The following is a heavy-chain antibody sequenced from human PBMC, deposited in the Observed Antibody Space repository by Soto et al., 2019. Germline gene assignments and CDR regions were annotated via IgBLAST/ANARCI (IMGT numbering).Heavy chain of an antibody. CDR2: IYYDGSP. J-gene: IGHJ5*02. Sequence: SETLSLTCTVSGGSLSSYYWSWIPQPPGKGLEWIASIYYDGSPYYNPSLKSRVTISVDTSRNQFSLKWSSVTAADTAVYYCARLGGPDTMFDPWGPGTLVTVSS. V-gene: IGHV4-39*01. CDR1: GGSLSSYY. D-gene: IGHD3-10*01. CDR3: ARLGGPDTMFDP.